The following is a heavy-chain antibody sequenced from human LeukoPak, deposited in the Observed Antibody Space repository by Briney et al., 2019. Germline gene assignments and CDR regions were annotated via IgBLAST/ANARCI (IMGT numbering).Heavy chain of an antibody. CDR2: IIPILGIA. CDR1: GGTFSSYA. J-gene: IGHJ4*02. CDR3: AREDYYDSSGYYPFDY. D-gene: IGHD3-22*01. V-gene: IGHV1-69*04. Sequence: GASVKVSCKASGGTFSSYAISWVRQAPGQGLEWMGRIIPILGIANYAQKFQGRVTITADKSTSTAYMELSSLRSEDTAVYYCAREDYYDSSGYYPFDYWGQGTLVTVSS.